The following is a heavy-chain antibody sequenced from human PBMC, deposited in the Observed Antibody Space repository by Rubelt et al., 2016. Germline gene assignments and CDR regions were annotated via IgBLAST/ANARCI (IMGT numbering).Heavy chain of an antibody. CDR1: GGSVSSSE. V-gene: IGHV1-18*01. CDR3: ARVILNYESLTGHYEGDAFDI. CDR2: ISAYNGNT. D-gene: IGHD3-9*01. J-gene: IGHJ3*02. Sequence: QVHLVQSGAEMREPGSSVKVSCKASGGSVSSSEVSWVRQAPGQGLEWVGWISAYNGNTNYAQKLQGRVPWTTDTSTSTAYMGLRCRSSDDTAVYYCARVILNYESLTGHYEGDAFDIWGQGTMVTVSS.